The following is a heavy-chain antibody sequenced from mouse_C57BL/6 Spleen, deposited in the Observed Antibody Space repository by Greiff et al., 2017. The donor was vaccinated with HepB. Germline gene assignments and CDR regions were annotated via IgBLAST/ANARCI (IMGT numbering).Heavy chain of an antibody. CDR2: IYPRSGNT. D-gene: IGHD2-4*01. V-gene: IGHV1-81*01. J-gene: IGHJ4*01. CDR3: ARRNYDYDYYAMDY. CDR1: GYTFTSYG. Sequence: VKLMESGAELARPGASVKLSCKASGYTFTSYGISWVKQRTGQGLEWIGEIYPRSGNTYYNEKFKGKATLTADKSSSTAYMELRSLTSEDSAVYFCARRNYDYDYYAMDYWGQGTSVTVSS.